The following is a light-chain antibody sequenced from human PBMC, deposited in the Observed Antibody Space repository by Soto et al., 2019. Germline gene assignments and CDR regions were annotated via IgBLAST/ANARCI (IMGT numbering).Light chain of an antibody. CDR1: QSVTTN. CDR3: QQYEKWPLT. Sequence: TQSPASLSVFPGERVILSCRASQSVTTNLAWYLHKPGQAPTLLIYGASTRAGGVSDRFSGGGSGAEFTLTISSLQSEDFAIYYCQQYEKWPLTFGQGTRLEIK. CDR2: GAS. J-gene: IGKJ2*01. V-gene: IGKV3-15*01.